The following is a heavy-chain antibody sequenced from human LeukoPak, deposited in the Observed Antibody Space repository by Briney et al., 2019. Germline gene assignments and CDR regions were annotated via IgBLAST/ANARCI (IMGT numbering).Heavy chain of an antibody. D-gene: IGHD3-22*01. CDR2: ISSSGSTI. V-gene: IGHV3-48*03. CDR1: GFTFSSYE. CDR3: ASACRVTMNEMGSDV. Sequence: GGSLRLSCAASGFTFSSYEMNWVRQAPGKGLEWVSYISSSGSTIYYADSVKGRFTISRDNAKNSLYLQMNSLRAEDTAVYYCASACRVTMNEMGSDVWGKGTTVTVSS. J-gene: IGHJ6*04.